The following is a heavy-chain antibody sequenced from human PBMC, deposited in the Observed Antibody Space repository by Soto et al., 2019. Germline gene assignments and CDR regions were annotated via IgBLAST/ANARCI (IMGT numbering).Heavy chain of an antibody. V-gene: IGHV6-1*01. Sequence: PSQTLSLTCVISGDSVSSNSAAWNWIRQSPSRGLEWLGRTYYRSKWSNDYAVSVKSRITINPDTSKNQFSLQLNSVTPEDTAVYYCAKGSRQLSPDNYYYYYAMDVWGQGTTVTVSS. CDR1: GDSVSSNSAA. D-gene: IGHD1-1*01. J-gene: IGHJ6*02. CDR2: TYYRSKWSN. CDR3: AKGSRQLSPDNYYYYYAMDV.